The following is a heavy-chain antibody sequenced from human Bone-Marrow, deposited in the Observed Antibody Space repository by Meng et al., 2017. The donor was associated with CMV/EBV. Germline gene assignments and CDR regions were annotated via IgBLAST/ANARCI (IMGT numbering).Heavy chain of an antibody. V-gene: IGHV1-46*01. Sequence: ASVKVSCKASGYTFTSYYMHWVRQAPGQGLEWMGIINPSGGSTSYAQKFQGRVTMTRDTSTSTVYMELSSLRSEDTAVYYCASDRCSSTSCLMGYYYGMDVWGQGTTVTVSS. D-gene: IGHD2-2*01. CDR3: ASDRCSSTSCLMGYYYGMDV. CDR1: GYTFTSYY. CDR2: INPSGGST. J-gene: IGHJ6*02.